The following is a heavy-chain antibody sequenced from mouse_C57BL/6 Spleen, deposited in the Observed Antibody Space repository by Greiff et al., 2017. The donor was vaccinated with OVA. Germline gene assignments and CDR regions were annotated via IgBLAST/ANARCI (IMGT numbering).Heavy chain of an antibody. CDR2: IDPSDSYT. J-gene: IGHJ2*01. CDR1: GYTFTSYW. Sequence: QVQLQQSGAELVMPGASVKLSCKASGYTFTSYWMHWVKQRPGQGLEWIGEIDPSDSYTNYNQKFKGKSTLTVDKSSSTAYMQLSSLTSEDSAVDYCARGGYYGPGDYWGQGTTLTVSS. CDR3: ARGGYYGPGDY. D-gene: IGHD1-1*01. V-gene: IGHV1-69*01.